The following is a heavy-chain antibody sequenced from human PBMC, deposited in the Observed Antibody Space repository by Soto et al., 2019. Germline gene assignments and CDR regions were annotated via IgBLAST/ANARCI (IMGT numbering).Heavy chain of an antibody. D-gene: IGHD3-22*01. CDR1: GGTFSSYA. CDR3: ARDRVYYYYDSSGYYGSAFDI. CDR2: IIPIFGTA. V-gene: IGHV1-69*06. Sequence: ASVKVSCKASGGTFSSYAISWVRQAPGQGLEWMGGIIPIFGTANYAQKFQGRVTITADKSTSTAYMELSSLRSEDTAVYYCARDRVYYYYDSSGYYGSAFDIWGQGTMVTVS. J-gene: IGHJ3*02.